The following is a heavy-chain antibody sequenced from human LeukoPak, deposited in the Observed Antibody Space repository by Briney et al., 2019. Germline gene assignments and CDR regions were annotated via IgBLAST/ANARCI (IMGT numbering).Heavy chain of an antibody. CDR2: IYTSGST. CDR1: GGSFDSKY. Sequence: SETLSLTCSVSGGSFDSKYWSWIRQPPGKGLEWIGYIYTSGSTNFNPSLRSRVAMSIDTSKNQFSLKVYSVTAADTAVYYCANYRSNVHYYIDVWGKGATVIVSS. J-gene: IGHJ6*03. D-gene: IGHD4-11*01. CDR3: ANYRSNVHYYIDV. V-gene: IGHV4-4*09.